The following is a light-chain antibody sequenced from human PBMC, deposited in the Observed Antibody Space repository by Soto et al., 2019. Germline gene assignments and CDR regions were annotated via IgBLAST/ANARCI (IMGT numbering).Light chain of an antibody. CDR3: QQSYSTPYP. V-gene: IGKV1-39*01. CDR2: PIS. J-gene: IGKJ2*01. CDR1: QRIGTY. Sequence: IQMTQSPSSLSASVGDRVTSTFRASQRIGTYLYWYQQRPGTAPKLLISPISTLQRGIPSRLSGSGSETDFTLTITGLQPEDFSTYYCQQSYSTPYPFGQGTKLEIK.